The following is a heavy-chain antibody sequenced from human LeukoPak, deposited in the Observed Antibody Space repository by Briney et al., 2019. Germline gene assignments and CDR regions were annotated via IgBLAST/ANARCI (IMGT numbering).Heavy chain of an antibody. CDR1: GFSFAVEA. D-gene: IGHD6-25*01. Sequence: GGSLRLSCTISGFSFAVEALGWFRRAPGKGLGWVGFIRRKASGGAIEYAASVKGRFTISRDDSNGIAYLQMNSLRAEDTAVYYCSRAQSGSGLGYWGQGTLVTVSS. J-gene: IGHJ4*02. CDR2: IRRKASGGAI. CDR3: SRAQSGSGLGY. V-gene: IGHV3-49*03.